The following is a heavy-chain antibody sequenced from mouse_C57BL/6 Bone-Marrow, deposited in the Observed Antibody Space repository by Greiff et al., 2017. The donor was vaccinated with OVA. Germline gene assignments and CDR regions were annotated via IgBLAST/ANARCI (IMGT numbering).Heavy chain of an antibody. Sequence: VQLKESGPELVKPGASVKISCKASGYAFSSSWMNWVKQRPGKGLEWIGRIYPGDGDTNYNGKFKGKATLTADKSSSTAYMQLSSLTSEDSAVYFCARFITTVVATNYFDYWGQGTTLTVSS. CDR3: ARFITTVVATNYFDY. J-gene: IGHJ2*01. CDR2: IYPGDGDT. CDR1: GYAFSSSW. D-gene: IGHD1-1*01. V-gene: IGHV1-82*01.